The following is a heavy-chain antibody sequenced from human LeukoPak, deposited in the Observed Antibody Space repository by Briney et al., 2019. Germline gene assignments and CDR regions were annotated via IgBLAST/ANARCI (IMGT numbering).Heavy chain of an antibody. CDR2: ISGSGGST. V-gene: IGHV3-23*01. CDR3: AKGLDY. J-gene: IGHJ4*02. Sequence: GGSLRLSCVVSGFNSEDHAMHWVRQAPGKGLEWVSGISGSGGSTYYADSVKGRFTISRDNSKNTLYLQMNSLRAEDTAVYYCAKGLDYWGQGTLVTVSS. CDR1: GFNSEDHA.